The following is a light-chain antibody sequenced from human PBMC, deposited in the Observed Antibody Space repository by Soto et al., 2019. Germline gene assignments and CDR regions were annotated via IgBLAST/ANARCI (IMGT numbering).Light chain of an antibody. Sequence: QSALTQSASVSGSPGQSITISCTGTSSDVGGYNYVSWYQQHPGKAPKLMIYEVSNRPSGVSNRFSGSKSGNTASLTISGLQAEDEADYYCSSYTSSSTPLGVFGGGTKLTVL. CDR1: SSDVGGYNY. CDR2: EVS. CDR3: SSYTSSSTPLGV. J-gene: IGLJ2*01. V-gene: IGLV2-14*01.